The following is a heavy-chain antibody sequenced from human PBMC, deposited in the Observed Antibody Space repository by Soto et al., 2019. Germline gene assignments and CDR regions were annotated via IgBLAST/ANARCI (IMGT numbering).Heavy chain of an antibody. J-gene: IGHJ6*02. CDR2: IYPGDSDT. CDR3: ARRIYGDPEVGGYYGVDV. CDR1: GYSFTSYW. D-gene: IGHD4-17*01. Sequence: PGESLKISCKGSGYSFTSYWIGWVRQMPGKGLEWMGIIYPGDSDTRYSPSFQGQVTISADKSISTAYLQWSSLKASDTAMYYCARRIYGDPEVGGYYGVDVWGQGTTVTVSS. V-gene: IGHV5-51*01.